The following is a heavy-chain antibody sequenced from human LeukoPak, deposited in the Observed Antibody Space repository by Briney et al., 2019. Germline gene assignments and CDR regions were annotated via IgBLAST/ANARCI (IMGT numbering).Heavy chain of an antibody. CDR3: AKVMGSGWPV. CDR1: GFAFSSYA. Sequence: GGSLRPSCAASGFAFSSYAMSWVRQAPGKGLEWVSAISGSGGSTYYADSVKGRFTIFRDNSKNTLYLQMNSLRAEDTAVYYCAKVMGSGWPVWGQGTLVTVSS. CDR2: ISGSGGST. J-gene: IGHJ4*02. D-gene: IGHD6-19*01. V-gene: IGHV3-23*01.